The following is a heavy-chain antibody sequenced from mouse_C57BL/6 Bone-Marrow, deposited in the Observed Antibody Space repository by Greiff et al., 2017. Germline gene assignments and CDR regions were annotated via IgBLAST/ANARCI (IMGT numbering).Heavy chain of an antibody. D-gene: IGHD1-1*01. V-gene: IGHV1-63*01. Sequence: QVQLQQSGAELVRPGTSVKMSCKASGYTFTNYWIGWAKQRPGHGLEWIGDIYPGGGYTNYNEKFKGKATLTADKSSSTAYMQCSSLTSEDSAIYYCARREYYGSYFDYWGQGTTLTVSS. CDR1: GYTFTNYW. J-gene: IGHJ2*01. CDR2: IYPGGGYT. CDR3: ARREYYGSYFDY.